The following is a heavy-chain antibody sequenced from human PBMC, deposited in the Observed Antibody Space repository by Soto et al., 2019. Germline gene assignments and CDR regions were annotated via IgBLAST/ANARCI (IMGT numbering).Heavy chain of an antibody. Sequence: SVSDVSIGTRSCIPASFRQTTRKGLEWIGSIYYSGSTYYNPSLKSRVTISVDTSKNQFSLKLSSVTAADTAVYYCAAAAPYSSGWLVSSIYGMDVWGQGATVT. J-gene: IGHJ6*02. D-gene: IGHD6-19*01. CDR1: DVSIGTRSCI. CDR2: IYYSGST. CDR3: AAAAPYSSGWLVSSIYGMDV. V-gene: IGHV4-39*01.